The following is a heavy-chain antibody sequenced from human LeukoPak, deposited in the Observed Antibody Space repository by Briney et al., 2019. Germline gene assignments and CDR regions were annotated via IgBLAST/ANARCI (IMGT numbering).Heavy chain of an antibody. D-gene: IGHD6-19*01. J-gene: IGHJ4*02. Sequence: ASVKVSCKASGYTFTSYGINWVRQAPGQGLEWMGWISAYNGNTNYAQKLQGRVTMTTDTSTSTAYMELRSLRSEDTAVYYCATGPGYRSVWSLDYWGQGTLVTVSS. CDR3: ATGPGYRSVWSLDY. CDR2: ISAYNGNT. V-gene: IGHV1-18*01. CDR1: GYTFTSYG.